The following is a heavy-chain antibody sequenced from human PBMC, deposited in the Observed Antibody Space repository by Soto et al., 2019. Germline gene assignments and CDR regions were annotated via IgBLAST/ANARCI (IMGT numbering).Heavy chain of an antibody. J-gene: IGHJ4*02. Sequence: SVKVSCKASGGTFSSYTISWVRQAPGQRLEWMGRIIPILGIANYAQKFQGRVTITADKSTSTAYMELSSLRSEDTAVYYCARFNDYGDIAFDYWGQGTLVTVSS. CDR1: GGTFSSYT. V-gene: IGHV1-69*02. D-gene: IGHD4-17*01. CDR3: ARFNDYGDIAFDY. CDR2: IIPILGIA.